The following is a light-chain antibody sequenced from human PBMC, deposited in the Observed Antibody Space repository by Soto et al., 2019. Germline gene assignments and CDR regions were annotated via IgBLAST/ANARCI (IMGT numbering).Light chain of an antibody. CDR3: QSYDSSNQV. V-gene: IGLV6-57*01. J-gene: IGLJ3*02. CDR2: EDN. Sequence: NFMLTQPHSVSESPGKTVTISCTRSSGSIASNYVQWYQQRPGSSPTTVIYEDNQRPPGVPDRFSGSIDSSSNSASLTISGLKTEDEADYYCQSYDSSNQVFGGGTELTVL. CDR1: SGSIASNY.